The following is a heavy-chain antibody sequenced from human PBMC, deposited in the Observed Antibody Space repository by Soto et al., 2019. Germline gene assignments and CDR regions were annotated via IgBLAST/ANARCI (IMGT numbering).Heavy chain of an antibody. V-gene: IGHV4-31*03. CDR1: GGSISSGGYY. D-gene: IGHD6-13*01. CDR2: IYYSGST. J-gene: IGHJ3*02. CDR3: AREGSSSWYGSKAFDI. Sequence: SETLSLTCTVSGGSISSGGYYWSWIRQHPGKGLEWIGYIYYSGSTYYNPSLKSRVTISVDTSKNQFSLKLSSVTAADTAVYYCAREGSSSWYGSKAFDIWGQGTMVTVSS.